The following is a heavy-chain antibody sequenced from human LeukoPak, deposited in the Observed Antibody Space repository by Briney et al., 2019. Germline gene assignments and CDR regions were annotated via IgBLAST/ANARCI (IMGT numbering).Heavy chain of an antibody. V-gene: IGHV3-7*01. J-gene: IGHJ4*02. Sequence: GGSLRLSCAASGFTFSSYWMSWVRQAPGKGLEWVAKMKQDGSERYSVDSVKGRFTISRDNAKNSLYLQMNSLRAEDTAVYYCARGGADLRSGSHYFDYWGQGTLVTVSS. CDR1: GFTFSSYW. D-gene: IGHD3-3*01. CDR3: ARGGADLRSGSHYFDY. CDR2: MKQDGSER.